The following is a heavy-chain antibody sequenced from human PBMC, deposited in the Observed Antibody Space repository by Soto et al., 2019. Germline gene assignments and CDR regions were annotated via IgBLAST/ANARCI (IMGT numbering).Heavy chain of an antibody. CDR3: EIAAAGHDTYY. CDR1: GGTCSIYA. CDR2: IIPIFGTA. V-gene: IGHV1-69*13. Sequence: SVKVSCKASGGTCSIYAISWVLQAPGQGLEWMGGIIPIFGTANYAQKFQGRVTITADESTSTAYMELSSLRSEDTAVYYCEIAAAGHDTYYWGQGPLVTVS. D-gene: IGHD6-13*01. J-gene: IGHJ4*02.